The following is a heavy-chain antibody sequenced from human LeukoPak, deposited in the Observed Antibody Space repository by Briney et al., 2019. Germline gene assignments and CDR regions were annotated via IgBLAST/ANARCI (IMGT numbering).Heavy chain of an antibody. D-gene: IGHD3-10*01. J-gene: IGHJ6*02. CDR1: GGSISGGGYY. CDR3: ARYITMVRGNALDV. Sequence: SETLSLTCSVSGGSISGGGYYWTWIRQHPGKGLEWIGYIYYSGSTYYNPSLESRVAISLDTSKNQFSLKLNSVTAADSAVYYCARYITMVRGNALDVWGQGTTVTVSS. V-gene: IGHV4-31*03. CDR2: IYYSGST.